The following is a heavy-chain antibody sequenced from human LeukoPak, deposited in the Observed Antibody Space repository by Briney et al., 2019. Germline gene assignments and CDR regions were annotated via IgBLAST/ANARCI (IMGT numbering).Heavy chain of an antibody. CDR1: GYSFTSYW. D-gene: IGHD6-6*01. CDR2: IYPGDSDT. CDR3: ARQEYSSSSTSDYFDY. V-gene: IGHV5-51*01. J-gene: IGHJ4*02. Sequence: GESLKISCKGSGYSFTSYWIGWVRQMPGKGLEWMGIIYPGDSDTRYSPSFQGQVTISADKSISTAYLQWSSLKASDTAMYYCARQEYSSSSTSDYFDYWGQGTLVTVSS.